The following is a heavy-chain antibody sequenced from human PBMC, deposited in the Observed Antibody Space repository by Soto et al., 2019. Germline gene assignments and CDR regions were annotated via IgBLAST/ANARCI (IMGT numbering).Heavy chain of an antibody. Sequence: QITLKESGPTLVKPTQTLTLTCTFSGFSLTTSGVGVGWIRQPPGKALEWLAFIYWDADKRYGPSLKTRLTIIKDKSKNQVVLTITNVDPVDTATYYCTHRILGSTSGAMDVWGEGTTVTVSS. CDR2: IYWDADK. V-gene: IGHV2-5*05. CDR3: THRILGSTSGAMDV. J-gene: IGHJ6*01. CDR1: GFSLTTSGVG. D-gene: IGHD1-26*01.